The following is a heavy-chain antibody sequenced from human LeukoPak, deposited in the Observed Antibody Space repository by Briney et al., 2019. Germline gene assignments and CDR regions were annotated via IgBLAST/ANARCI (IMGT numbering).Heavy chain of an antibody. D-gene: IGHD5-12*01. Sequence: GSLRLSCAASGFTVSSNYMSWVRQAPGKGLEWVSVIYSGGSTYYADSVKGRFTISRDNSKNTLCLQMNSLRAEDTAVYYCARDWRGYSGYDYNYWGQGTLVTVSS. V-gene: IGHV3-66*01. CDR2: IYSGGST. CDR3: ARDWRGYSGYDYNY. J-gene: IGHJ4*02. CDR1: GFTVSSNY.